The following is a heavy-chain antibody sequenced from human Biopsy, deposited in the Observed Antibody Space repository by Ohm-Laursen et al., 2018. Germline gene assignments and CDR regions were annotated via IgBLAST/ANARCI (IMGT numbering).Heavy chain of an antibody. CDR3: ARDYDTSGYYYVS. CDR2: IFYRGGT. D-gene: IGHD3-22*01. V-gene: IGHV4-39*01. CDR1: GGYISNNNYN. Sequence: SDTLSLTCTVSGGYISNNNYNWGWIRQPPGKGLEWIGSIFYRGGTHYKPSLKIRVNISVDTSKNQFSLKLNSVTAADTAVYYCARDYDTSGYYYVSWGQGTRVTVSS. J-gene: IGHJ5*02.